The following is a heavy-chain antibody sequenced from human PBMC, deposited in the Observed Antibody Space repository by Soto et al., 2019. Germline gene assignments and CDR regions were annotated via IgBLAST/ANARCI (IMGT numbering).Heavy chain of an antibody. V-gene: IGHV3-23*01. J-gene: IGHJ4*02. D-gene: IGHD3-3*01. CDR2: ISDGGRST. CDR1: GFRFRDYA. CDR3: ARTFDFWDPYSPFDS. Sequence: EVQLFQSGGGLVQPGGSLRLSCGGSGFRFRDYAMGWVRQPPGSGLEWVSFISDGGRSTYYADSVKGRFSISRDNSKNTLYLELCRLRAEDPAVYFCARTFDFWDPYSPFDSWGQGSLVTVSS.